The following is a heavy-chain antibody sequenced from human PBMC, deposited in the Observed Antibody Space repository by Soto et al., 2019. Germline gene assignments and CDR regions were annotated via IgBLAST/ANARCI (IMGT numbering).Heavy chain of an antibody. J-gene: IGHJ3*02. Sequence: NPSQTLSLTCTVSSGSISSYYWSWIRQPAGKGLEWIGRIYTSGITNYNPTLKSRVTMSVDTSKNQFSLKLSSVTAADTAVYYCASEWLVAVDDAFDIWGQGTMVTVSS. CDR1: SGSISSYY. CDR3: ASEWLVAVDDAFDI. CDR2: IYTSGIT. D-gene: IGHD6-6*01. V-gene: IGHV4-4*07.